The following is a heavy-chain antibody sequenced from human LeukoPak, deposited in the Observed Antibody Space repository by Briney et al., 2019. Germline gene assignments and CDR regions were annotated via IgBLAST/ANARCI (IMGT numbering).Heavy chain of an antibody. V-gene: IGHV3-21*01. D-gene: IGHD3-9*01. J-gene: IGHJ5*02. CDR3: ARVLHFGWLLYH. CDR2: ISSSDSYI. Sequence: PGGTLTLSCAASGFTFSSYSKNWVRQAPGKGLQWVSSISSSDSYIYYADSVKGRFTMSSDNAKNSLYLQMNSLRAEDTAVYYCARVLHFGWLLYHWGQGTLVTVSS. CDR1: GFTFSSYS.